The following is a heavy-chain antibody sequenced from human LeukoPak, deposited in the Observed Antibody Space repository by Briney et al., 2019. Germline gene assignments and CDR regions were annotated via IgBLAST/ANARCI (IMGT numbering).Heavy chain of an antibody. CDR2: IYTSGST. CDR3: ARTYCGSFDY. J-gene: IGHJ4*02. V-gene: IGHV4-4*09. CDR1: GGSISSYY. D-gene: IGHD3-10*01. Sequence: SETLSLTCTVSGGSISSYYWSWIRQPPGKGLEWIGYIYTSGSTNYNPSLKSRVTISVDTSRNQFSLKLSSVTAADTAVYYCARTYCGSFDYWGQGTLVTVSS.